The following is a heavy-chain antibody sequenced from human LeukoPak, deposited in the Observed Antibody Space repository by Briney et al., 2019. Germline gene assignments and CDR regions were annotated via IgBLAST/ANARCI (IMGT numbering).Heavy chain of an antibody. CDR3: ARVASQGSSSWFDY. CDR1: GGSFSGYY. J-gene: IGHJ4*02. D-gene: IGHD6-13*01. CDR2: INHSGST. Sequence: SETLSLTCAVYGGSFSGYYWSWIRQPPGKGLEWIGEINHSGSTNYNPSLKSRVTISVDTSKNQFSLKLSSVTAADTAVYYCARVASQGSSSWFDYWGQGTLVAGS. V-gene: IGHV4-34*01.